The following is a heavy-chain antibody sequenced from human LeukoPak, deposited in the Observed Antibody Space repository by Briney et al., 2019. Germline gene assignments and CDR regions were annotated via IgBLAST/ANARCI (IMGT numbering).Heavy chain of an antibody. J-gene: IGHJ4*02. V-gene: IGHV4-59*12. CDR3: ASPLLMKDYFDY. CDR1: GGSISSYY. CDR2: FYYSGVT. Sequence: SETLSLTCTVSGGSISSYYWSWIRQPPGSKLEWIGYFYYSGVTNYNPSLKSRVTISVDTSKNQFSLKLSSVTAADTAVYYCASPLLMKDYFDYWGQGTLVTVSS. D-gene: IGHD2-15*01.